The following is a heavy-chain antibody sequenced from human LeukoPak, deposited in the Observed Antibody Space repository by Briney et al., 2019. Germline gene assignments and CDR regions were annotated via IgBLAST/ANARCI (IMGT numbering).Heavy chain of an antibody. D-gene: IGHD1-26*01. Sequence: GGSLRLSCATSGFNFEDYAINWVRQAPGKGLEWVGLITSKAYGGTTELAASVKGRFSISRDESKPIAYLQTNSLKIEDTGVYYCTREVERGGSYWGGDSWGQGTQVTVSS. J-gene: IGHJ4*02. CDR1: GFNFEDYA. V-gene: IGHV3-49*04. CDR3: TREVERGGSYWGGDS. CDR2: ITSKAYGGTT.